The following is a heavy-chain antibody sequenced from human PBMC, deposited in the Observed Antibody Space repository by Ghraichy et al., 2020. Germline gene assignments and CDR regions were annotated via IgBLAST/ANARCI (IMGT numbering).Heavy chain of an antibody. D-gene: IGHD3-22*01. V-gene: IGHV1-46*03. CDR3: ARGYSDSSGYYSHLIN. Sequence: ASVKVSCKASGYTFTSNYMHWVRQAPGQGLEWMGMINPSGGSTKYAQKFQGRVTMTRDTSTSTVYMELSSLRSEDTAVYYCARGYSDSSGYYSHLINWGQGTLVTVSS. J-gene: IGHJ4*02. CDR1: GYTFTSNY. CDR2: INPSGGST.